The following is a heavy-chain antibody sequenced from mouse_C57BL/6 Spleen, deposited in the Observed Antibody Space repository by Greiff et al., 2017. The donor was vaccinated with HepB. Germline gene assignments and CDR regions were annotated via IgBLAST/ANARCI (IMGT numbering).Heavy chain of an antibody. Sequence: QVHVKQPGAELVKPGASVKMSCKASGYTFTSYWITWVKQRPGQGLEWIGDIYPGSGSTNYNEKFKSKATLTVDTSSSTAYMQLSSLTSEDSAVYYCAREVDYDGVDYWGQGTTLTVSS. J-gene: IGHJ2*01. D-gene: IGHD2-4*01. CDR2: IYPGSGST. CDR3: AREVDYDGVDY. V-gene: IGHV1-55*01. CDR1: GYTFTSYW.